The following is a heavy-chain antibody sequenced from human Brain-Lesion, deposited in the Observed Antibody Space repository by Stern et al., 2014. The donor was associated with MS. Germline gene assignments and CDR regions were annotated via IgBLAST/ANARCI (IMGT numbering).Heavy chain of an antibody. D-gene: IGHD2-15*01. Sequence: QVQLVESGPGLVKPSETLSLTCTVAGGSVSSTSYAWAWIRQPPGKGLEWIGTIYYSGNTYYSPSLKSRLTISLDTSKNHFSLQRRSVTAADTAVYYCAGEEDIRYCSGGSCTGNWFDPWGQGTLVTVSS. CDR1: GGSVSSTSYA. J-gene: IGHJ5*02. CDR3: AGEEDIRYCSGGSCTGNWFDP. CDR2: IYYSGNT. V-gene: IGHV4-39*02.